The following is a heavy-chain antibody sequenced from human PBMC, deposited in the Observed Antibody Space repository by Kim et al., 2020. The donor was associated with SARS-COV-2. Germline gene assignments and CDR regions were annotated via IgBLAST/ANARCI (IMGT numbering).Heavy chain of an antibody. CDR3: ARGGLGAILVAFDI. V-gene: IGHV3-30*04. J-gene: IGHJ3*02. D-gene: IGHD3-16*01. CDR1: GFTFSSYA. CDR2: ISYDGSNK. Sequence: GGSLRLSCAASGFTFSSYAMHWVRQAPGKGLEWVAVISYDGSNKYYVDSVKGRFTISRDNSKNTLYLQMNSLRAEDTTVYYCARGGLGAILVAFDIWGQGTMVTVSS.